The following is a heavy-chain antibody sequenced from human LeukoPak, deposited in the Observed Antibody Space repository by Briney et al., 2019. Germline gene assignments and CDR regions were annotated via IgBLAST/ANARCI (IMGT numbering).Heavy chain of an antibody. Sequence: GGPLRLSCAASGFTFSSYAMSWVRQAPGKGLEWVSAISGSGGSTYYADSVKGRFTISRDNSKNTLYLQMNSLRAEDTAVYYCAKDRVFCGGAFDIWGQGTMVTVSS. CDR3: AKDRVFCGGAFDI. J-gene: IGHJ3*02. D-gene: IGHD4-23*01. CDR2: ISGSGGST. V-gene: IGHV3-23*01. CDR1: GFTFSSYA.